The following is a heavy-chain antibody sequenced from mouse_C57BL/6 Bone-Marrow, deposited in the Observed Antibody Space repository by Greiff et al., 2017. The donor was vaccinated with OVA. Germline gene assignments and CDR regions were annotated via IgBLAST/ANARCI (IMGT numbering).Heavy chain of an antibody. CDR3: AKLTNYKELAY. CDR2: ISNGGGST. D-gene: IGHD2-12*01. CDR1: GFTFSDYY. J-gene: IGHJ3*01. V-gene: IGHV5-12*01. Sequence: EVQVVESGGGLVQPGGSLKLSCAASGFTFSDYYMYWVRQTPEKRLEWVAYISNGGGSTYYPDTVKGRFTISRDNATNTLYLQMSRLKSEDTAMYYCAKLTNYKELAYWGQGTLVTVSA.